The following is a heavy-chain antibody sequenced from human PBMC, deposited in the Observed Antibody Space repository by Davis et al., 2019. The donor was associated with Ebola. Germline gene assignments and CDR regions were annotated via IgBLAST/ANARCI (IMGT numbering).Heavy chain of an antibody. CDR3: AREHSYGYEYYFDY. V-gene: IGHV3-74*01. CDR1: GFTFSSYW. J-gene: IGHJ4*02. CDR2: INSDGSST. Sequence: PGGSLRLSCAASGFTFSSYWMHWVRQAPGKGLVWVSRINSDGSSTSYADSVKGRFTISRDNAKNTLYLQMNSLRAEDTAVYYCAREHSYGYEYYFDYWGQGTLVTVSS. D-gene: IGHD5-18*01.